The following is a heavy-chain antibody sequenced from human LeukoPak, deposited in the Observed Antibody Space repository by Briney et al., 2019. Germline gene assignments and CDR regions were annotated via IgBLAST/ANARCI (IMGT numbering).Heavy chain of an antibody. CDR3: ARVRLNHGDYRAVFDY. CDR1: GYTFTGYY. CDR2: INPSGGST. J-gene: IGHJ4*02. Sequence: ASVKVSCKASGYTFTGYYMHWVRQAPGQGLEWMGIINPSGGSTSYAQKFQGRVTMTRDTSTSTVYMELSSLRSENTAVYYCARVRLNHGDYRAVFDYWGQGTLVTVSS. V-gene: IGHV1-46*01. D-gene: IGHD4-17*01.